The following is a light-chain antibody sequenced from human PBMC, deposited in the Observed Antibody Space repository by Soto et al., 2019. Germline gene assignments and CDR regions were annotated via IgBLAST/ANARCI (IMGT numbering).Light chain of an antibody. J-gene: IGKJ5*01. V-gene: IGKV3-11*01. CDR1: QSFRGL. CDR2: DAY. Sequence: EVVLTQSPVTLSLSPGERATLSCRASQSFRGLLAWYQQKPGQAPRLLIYDAYNRATGIPPRFSGSGSGTDFTITISSLEPEDSAVYYCQKRHMWPITFGKGTRLEIK. CDR3: QKRHMWPIT.